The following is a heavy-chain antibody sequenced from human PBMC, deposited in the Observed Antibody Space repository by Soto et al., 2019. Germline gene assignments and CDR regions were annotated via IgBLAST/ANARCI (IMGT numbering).Heavy chain of an antibody. D-gene: IGHD6-19*01. J-gene: IGHJ4*02. V-gene: IGHV1-45*02. CDR2: ITPFNGNT. Sequence: QMQLVQSGAEVKKTGSSVKVSCKASGYTFTYRYLHWVRQAPGQALEWMGWITPFNGNTNYAQKFQDRVTITRDRSRSTAYMELSSLRSEDTAMYYCASDSSGWGYFDYWGQGTLVTVSS. CDR3: ASDSSGWGYFDY. CDR1: GYTFTYRY.